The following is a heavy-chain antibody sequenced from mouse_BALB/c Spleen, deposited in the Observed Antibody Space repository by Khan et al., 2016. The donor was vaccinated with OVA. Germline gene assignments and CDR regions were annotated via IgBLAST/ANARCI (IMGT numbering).Heavy chain of an antibody. CDR1: GYTFTNYR. CDR2: INTYTGEP. V-gene: IGHV9-1*02. CDR3: ARETTYWYVDV. J-gene: IGHJ1*01. D-gene: IGHD2-1*01. Sequence: QIQLVQSGPELKKPGETVKISCKASGYTFTNYRMNWMKQAPGKGLKWMGWINTYTGEPAYADDFKGRFAFSLETSAGTAYLQINNLKNEDMATYFCARETTYWYVDVWGAGTTVTVSS.